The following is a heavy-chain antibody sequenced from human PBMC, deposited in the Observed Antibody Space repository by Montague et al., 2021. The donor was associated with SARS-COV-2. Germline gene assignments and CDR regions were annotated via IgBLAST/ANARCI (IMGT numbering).Heavy chain of an antibody. CDR3: AKDRHPHAESNVKNDAFDF. Sequence: SLRLSCAASGFTFNTHSMSWVRQAPGKGLEWVAGLSGTGYRTKYADSVKGRFTVSRDNSKNTLYLQMDNVRAEDTARYHCAKDRHPHAESNVKNDAFDFWGQGTNVIVSS. J-gene: IGHJ3*01. V-gene: IGHV3-23*01. CDR1: GFTFNTHS. CDR2: LSGTGYRT.